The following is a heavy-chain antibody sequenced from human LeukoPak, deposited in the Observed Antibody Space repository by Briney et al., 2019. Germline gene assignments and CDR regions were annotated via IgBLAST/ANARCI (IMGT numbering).Heavy chain of an antibody. CDR2: ISGSGGST. Sequence: GGSLRLSCAASGFTFSSYAMSWVRQAPGKGLEWVSAISGSGGSTYYADSVKGRFTISRNNSKNTLYLQMNSLRAEGTAVYYCAKGSAYDFWSGYHPFDYWGQGTLVTVSS. D-gene: IGHD3-3*01. V-gene: IGHV3-23*01. CDR1: GFTFSSYA. CDR3: AKGSAYDFWSGYHPFDY. J-gene: IGHJ4*02.